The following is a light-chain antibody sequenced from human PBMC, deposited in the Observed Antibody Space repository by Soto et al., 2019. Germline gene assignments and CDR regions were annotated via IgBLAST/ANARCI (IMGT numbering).Light chain of an antibody. CDR2: EVS. CDR1: SSDIGAYNS. CDR3: SSRTTSNPYV. J-gene: IGLJ1*01. V-gene: IGLV2-14*01. Sequence: QSALTQPASVSGSPGQSITISCTGTSSDIGAYNSVSWYQQHPGKAPKLMIYEVSNRPSGVSNRFSASKSCNTASLTISGLQAEDEADYYCSSRTTSNPYVFGTGTKLTVL.